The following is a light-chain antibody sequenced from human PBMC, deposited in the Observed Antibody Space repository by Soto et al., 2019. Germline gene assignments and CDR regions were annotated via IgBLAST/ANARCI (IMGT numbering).Light chain of an antibody. CDR1: SSNIGKYY. V-gene: IGLV1-51*02. CDR3: GTWDSSLTSLV. Sequence: QSVLTQPPSVSAAPGQKVTMSCSGSSSNIGKYYVSWHQQLPGTAPKLLIYENDKRPSGIPDRFSGSKSGTSATLSITGLQTGDEADYYCGTWDSSLTSLVFGTGTKVTVL. CDR2: END. J-gene: IGLJ1*01.